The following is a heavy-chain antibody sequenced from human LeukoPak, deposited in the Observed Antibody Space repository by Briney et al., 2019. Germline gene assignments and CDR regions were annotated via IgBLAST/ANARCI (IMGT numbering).Heavy chain of an antibody. Sequence: SETLSLTCTVSGGSISSGDYYWSWIRQPPGKGLEWIGYIYYSGSTYYNPSLKSRVTISVDTSKNQFSLKLSSVTAATTAVYYCARDCSGGSCYIDYWGQGTLVTVSS. J-gene: IGHJ4*02. V-gene: IGHV4-30-4*08. CDR1: GGSISSGDYY. D-gene: IGHD2-15*01. CDR3: ARDCSGGSCYIDY. CDR2: IYYSGST.